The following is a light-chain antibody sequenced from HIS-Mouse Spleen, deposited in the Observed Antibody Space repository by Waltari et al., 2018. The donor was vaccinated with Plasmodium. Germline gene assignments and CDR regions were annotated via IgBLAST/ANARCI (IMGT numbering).Light chain of an antibody. Sequence: QSALTQPRSVSGSPGQSVTISCTGTSSDVGGYNYVSWYQQHPGKAPKLMIDDVSKRAAWGQDRVWGSKSGNTASLTISGLQAEDEADYYCCSYAGSYTWVFGGGTKLTVL. V-gene: IGLV2-11*01. CDR3: CSYAGSYTWV. CDR2: DVS. CDR1: SSDVGGYNY. J-gene: IGLJ3*02.